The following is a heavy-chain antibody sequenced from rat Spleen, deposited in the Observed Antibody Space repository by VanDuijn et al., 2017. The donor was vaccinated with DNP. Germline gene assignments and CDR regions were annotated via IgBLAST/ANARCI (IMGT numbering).Heavy chain of an antibody. V-gene: IGHV5-22*01. Sequence: EVQLVESGGGLVQPGRSLKLSCAASGFTFSAYYMAWVRQAPAKGLEWVAYIGSPAYAPYYTDSVKGRFAISRDNAKSPLYLQMNSPRSEDMATYYCVRLNSGHFDYWGQGVMVTVSS. CDR3: VRLNSGHFDY. D-gene: IGHD4-3*01. J-gene: IGHJ2*01. CDR1: GFTFSAYY. CDR2: IGSPAYAP.